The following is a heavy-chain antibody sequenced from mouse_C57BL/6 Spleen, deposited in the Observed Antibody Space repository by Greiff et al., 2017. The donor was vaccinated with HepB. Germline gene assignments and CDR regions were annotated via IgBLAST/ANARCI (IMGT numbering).Heavy chain of an antibody. Sequence: VQLQQSGAELVKPGASVKLSCTASGFNIKDYYMHWVKQRTEQGLEWIGRIDPEVGETKYAPKFQGKATITADTSSNTAYRQLSSLTSEDTAVYYCARGSFYDYDEGFAYWGQGTLVTVSA. CDR2: IDPEVGET. CDR1: GFNIKDYY. CDR3: ARGSFYDYDEGFAY. J-gene: IGHJ3*01. D-gene: IGHD2-4*01. V-gene: IGHV14-2*01.